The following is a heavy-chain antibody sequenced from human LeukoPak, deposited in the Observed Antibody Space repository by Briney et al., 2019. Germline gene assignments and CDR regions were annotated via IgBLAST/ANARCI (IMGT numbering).Heavy chain of an antibody. Sequence: GGSLRLSCAASGFPFSTYAMSWVRQAPGKGLEWVSAISSSGGSTYYADSVKGRFTASRDNSKNSLYLQMNSLRAEDTAVYYCARGGGSSDSWGLGTLVTVSS. CDR1: GFPFSTYA. CDR2: ISSSGGST. CDR3: ARGGGSSDS. V-gene: IGHV3-23*01. J-gene: IGHJ4*02. D-gene: IGHD2-15*01.